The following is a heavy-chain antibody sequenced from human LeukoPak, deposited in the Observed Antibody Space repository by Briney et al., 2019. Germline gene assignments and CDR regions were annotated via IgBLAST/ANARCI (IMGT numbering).Heavy chain of an antibody. CDR3: AKKSDYYDSSGRIHYYMDV. CDR1: GFTFSSYA. J-gene: IGHJ6*03. Sequence: GGSLRLSCAASGFTFSSYAMSWVRQAPGKGREWVSAISGSGGSTYYADSVKGRFTISRDNSKNTLYLQMNSLRAEDTAVYYCAKKSDYYDSSGRIHYYMDVWGKGTTVTVSS. V-gene: IGHV3-23*01. CDR2: ISGSGGST. D-gene: IGHD3-22*01.